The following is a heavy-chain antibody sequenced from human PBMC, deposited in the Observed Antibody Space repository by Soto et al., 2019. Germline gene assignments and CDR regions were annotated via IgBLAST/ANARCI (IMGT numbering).Heavy chain of an antibody. Sequence: PSETLSLTCTVSGGSISSYYWSWIRQPPGKGLERIGYSYYSGSTNYNPSLKSRVTISVDTSKNQFSLKLSSVTAADTAVYYCARGDYCSGGSCYSGGQDRFDYWGQGILVTVSS. CDR2: SYYSGST. D-gene: IGHD2-15*01. CDR1: GGSISSYY. J-gene: IGHJ4*02. V-gene: IGHV4-59*01. CDR3: ARGDYCSGGSCYSGGQDRFDY.